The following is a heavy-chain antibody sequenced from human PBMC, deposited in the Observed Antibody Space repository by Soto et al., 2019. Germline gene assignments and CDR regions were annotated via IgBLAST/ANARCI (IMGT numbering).Heavy chain of an antibody. D-gene: IGHD2-15*01. Sequence: QVQLVESGGGLVKPGGSLRLSCTASGFTFRDYYMGWIRQTPGKGLEWLSCITYPGETKDYAESVEGRFTISRDNDRNSLYLEMKSLGVDDTAVSYGARDLRAKVVAGGCALDIWGQVTLVIFSS. CDR2: ITYPGETK. CDR3: ARDLRAKVVAGGCALDI. V-gene: IGHV3-11*01. J-gene: IGHJ3*02. CDR1: GFTFRDYY.